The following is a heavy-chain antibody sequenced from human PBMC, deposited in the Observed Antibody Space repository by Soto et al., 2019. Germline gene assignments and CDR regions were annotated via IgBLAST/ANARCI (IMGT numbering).Heavy chain of an antibody. J-gene: IGHJ4*02. Sequence: ASVKVSCKASGYTFTSYVMHWVRQAPGQRLEWMGWINAGNGNTKYSQKFQGRVTITRDTSASTAYMELSSLRSEDTAVYYCAREHYGLWIYTAPFDDWGQGTLVTVSS. CDR1: GYTFTSYV. CDR3: AREHYGLWIYTAPFDD. D-gene: IGHD3-10*01. CDR2: INAGNGNT. V-gene: IGHV1-3*01.